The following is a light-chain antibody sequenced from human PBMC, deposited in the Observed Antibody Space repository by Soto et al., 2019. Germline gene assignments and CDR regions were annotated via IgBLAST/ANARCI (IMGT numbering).Light chain of an antibody. CDR1: QSISSY. CDR2: AAS. V-gene: IGKV1-39*01. J-gene: IGKJ1*01. Sequence: DIQMTQSPSSVPASVGDGVINTCRASQSISSYLNWYQQKPGKAPKLLIYAASSLQSGVPSRFSGSGSGTDFTLTISTLQPEDFATYYCQQSYSTPRTFGQGTKVEIK. CDR3: QQSYSTPRT.